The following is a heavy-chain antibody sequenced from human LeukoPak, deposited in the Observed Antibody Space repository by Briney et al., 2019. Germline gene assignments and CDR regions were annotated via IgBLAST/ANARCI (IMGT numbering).Heavy chain of an antibody. V-gene: IGHV3-21*01. CDR2: IGISPGYM. Sequence: PGGSLRLSCTASGFTFSSFAMNWVRQAPGKGLEWVSSIGISPGYMYYADSVKGRFTISRDNAKNSLWLQMNSLRVEDTAMYYCADLGSRDWGQGTLVTVSS. D-gene: IGHD3-16*01. CDR1: GFTFSSFA. CDR3: ADLGSRD. J-gene: IGHJ4*02.